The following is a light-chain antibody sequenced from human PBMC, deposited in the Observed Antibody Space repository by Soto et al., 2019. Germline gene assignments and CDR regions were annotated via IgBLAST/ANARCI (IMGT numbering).Light chain of an antibody. CDR1: QSVSSN. J-gene: IGKJ1*01. CDR2: GAS. V-gene: IGKV3-15*01. CDR3: QQYNNWPPWT. Sequence: EIVMTQSPATLSVSPGERATLSCRASQSVSSNLAWYQQKPGQAPRLLIYGASTRATGIPARFSGSGSGTEFTLTISSLQSEDFAVYYCQQYNNWPPWTLAKGPR.